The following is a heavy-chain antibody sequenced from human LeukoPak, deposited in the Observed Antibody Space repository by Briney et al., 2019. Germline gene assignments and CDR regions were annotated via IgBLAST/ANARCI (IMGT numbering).Heavy chain of an antibody. CDR2: MNWDGGST. CDR1: GFNFDDYT. Sequence: GGSLRLSCAASGFNFDDYTLHWVRQLPGKALEWVCLMNWDGGSTYYADSVKGRFTISRDTSKNSLFLQMHSLKAEDTAIYYCAKDLGKVIAAAGTAGFDSWGRGTLVTVSS. D-gene: IGHD6-19*01. J-gene: IGHJ4*01. V-gene: IGHV3-43*01. CDR3: AKDLGKVIAAAGTAGFDS.